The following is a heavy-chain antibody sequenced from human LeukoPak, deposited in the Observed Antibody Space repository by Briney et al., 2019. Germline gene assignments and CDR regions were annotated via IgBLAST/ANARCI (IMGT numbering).Heavy chain of an antibody. CDR2: ISGSGGST. V-gene: IGHV3-23*01. CDR1: GFTFSSYA. Sequence: GGSLRLSCAASGFTFSSYAMSWVRQAPGKGLVWVSPISGSGGSTYYADSVKGRFTISRDNSKNTLYLQMNSLRAEDTAVYYCARDRAKVIATLMEWGQGTLVTVSS. CDR3: ARDRAKVIATLME. J-gene: IGHJ4*02. D-gene: IGHD2-21*01.